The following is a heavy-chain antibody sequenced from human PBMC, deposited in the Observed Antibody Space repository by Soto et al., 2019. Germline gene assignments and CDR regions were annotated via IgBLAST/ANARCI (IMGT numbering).Heavy chain of an antibody. Sequence: PGGSLRLSCAASGFTFSDYYMSWIRQAPGKGLEWVSYISSSSSYIYYADSVKGRFTISRDNAKNSLYLQMNSLRAEDTAVYYCARDSRVQWELLVRGEPHYFDYWGQGTLVTVSS. D-gene: IGHD1-26*01. J-gene: IGHJ4*02. CDR3: ARDSRVQWELLVRGEPHYFDY. V-gene: IGHV3-11*06. CDR2: ISSSSSYI. CDR1: GFTFSDYY.